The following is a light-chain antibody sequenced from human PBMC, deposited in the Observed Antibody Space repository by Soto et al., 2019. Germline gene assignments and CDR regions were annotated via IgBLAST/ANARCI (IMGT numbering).Light chain of an antibody. Sequence: EIVLTQSPGTLSLSPGERATPSCRAIKVFSSSYLACNQQKPGQAPRLLISVASSRATGIPDRFSGSGSGTDFTLTISRLEPEDFAVYYCQQYGSSPPWTFGQGTKVEIK. CDR3: QQYGSSPPWT. CDR1: KVFSSSY. J-gene: IGKJ1*01. CDR2: VAS. V-gene: IGKV3-20*01.